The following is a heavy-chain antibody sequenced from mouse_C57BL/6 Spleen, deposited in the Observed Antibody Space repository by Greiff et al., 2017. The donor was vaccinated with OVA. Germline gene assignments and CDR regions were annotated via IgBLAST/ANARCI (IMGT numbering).Heavy chain of an antibody. CDR3: VGGYDGYDYAMDY. J-gene: IGHJ4*01. CDR1: GFSFNTYA. V-gene: IGHV10-1*01. D-gene: IGHD2-3*01. CDR2: IRSKSNNYAT. Sequence: EVKLLESGGGLVQPKGSLKLSCAASGFSFNTYAMNWVRQAPGKGLEWVARIRSKSNNYATYYADSVKDRFTISRDDSESMLYLQMNNLKTEDTAMYYCVGGYDGYDYAMDYWGQGTSVTVSS.